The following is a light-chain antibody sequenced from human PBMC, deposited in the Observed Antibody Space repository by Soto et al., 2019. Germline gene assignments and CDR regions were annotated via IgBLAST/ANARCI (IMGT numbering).Light chain of an antibody. V-gene: IGLV2-14*01. J-gene: IGLJ1*01. CDR1: SSDVGGYNY. CDR3: GSYTSSSTLV. CDR2: EVS. Sequence: QSALTQPASVSGSPGQSITISCTGTSSDVGGYNYVSWYQQHPGKAPKLMIYEVSNRPSEVSNRFSGSKSNNTASLTISGLQAEDEADYYCGSYTSSSTLVFGPGTKLTVL.